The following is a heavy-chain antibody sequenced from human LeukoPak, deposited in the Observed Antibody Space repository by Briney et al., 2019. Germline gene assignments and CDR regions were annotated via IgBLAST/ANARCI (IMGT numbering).Heavy chain of an antibody. CDR2: MYSEGVT. D-gene: IGHD1-26*01. CDR1: GFSFSNYA. J-gene: IGHJ4*02. CDR3: ARFTWELLG. Sequence: GGSLRLSCVPSGFSFSNYAMSWVRQAPGKGLEWVSVMYSEGVTYYADSVKGRFTISRDNSKNTLYLQMNSLRADDTAVYYCARFTWELLGWGQGTLVTVSS. V-gene: IGHV3-53*01.